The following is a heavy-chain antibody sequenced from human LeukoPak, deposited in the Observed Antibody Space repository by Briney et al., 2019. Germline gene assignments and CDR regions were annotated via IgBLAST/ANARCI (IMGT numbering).Heavy chain of an antibody. Sequence: GGSLRLSCAASGFTFSNYWMSWVRQAPGKGLEWVANIKQDGSEKYYVDSVKGRFTISRDNARNSLYLQMNSLRAEDTAVYHCARGSRFLRNSAWYGYYFDYWGQGTLVTVSS. D-gene: IGHD6-19*01. CDR3: ARGSRFLRNSAWYGYYFDY. J-gene: IGHJ4*02. V-gene: IGHV3-7*01. CDR1: GFTFSNYW. CDR2: IKQDGSEK.